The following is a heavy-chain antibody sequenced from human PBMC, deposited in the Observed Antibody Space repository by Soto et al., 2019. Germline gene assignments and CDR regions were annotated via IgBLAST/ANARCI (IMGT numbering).Heavy chain of an antibody. CDR3: YEKKWLRPGGGGTEPLDI. CDR2: INPNGGST. V-gene: IGHV1-46*01. J-gene: IGHJ3*02. CDR1: GYSFTSQY. D-gene: IGHD5-12*01. Sequence: QVQLVQSGAEVKKPGASVKISCEASGYSFTSQYVHWVRQAPGQGLEWMGIINPNGGSTTYAQNFLGRVTWTREPSHSQVFMRLGSPQFEDKAAFYCYEKKWLRPGGGGTEPLDIWGQGTMVTVAS.